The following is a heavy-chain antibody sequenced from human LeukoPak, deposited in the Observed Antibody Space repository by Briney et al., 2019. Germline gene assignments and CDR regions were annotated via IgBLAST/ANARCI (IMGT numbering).Heavy chain of an antibody. CDR2: MNPNSGNT. CDR3: ARGLGDYYNRSGYYYGWFDP. D-gene: IGHD3-22*01. V-gene: IGHV1-8*01. Sequence: GASVKVSCKASGYTFTNYDINWVRQATGQGLEWMGWMNPNSGNTGYAQKFQGRVTMTRNTSISTAYMELSSLRSEDTAVYYCARGLGDYYNRSGYYYGWFDPWGQGTLVTVSS. J-gene: IGHJ5*02. CDR1: GYTFTNYD.